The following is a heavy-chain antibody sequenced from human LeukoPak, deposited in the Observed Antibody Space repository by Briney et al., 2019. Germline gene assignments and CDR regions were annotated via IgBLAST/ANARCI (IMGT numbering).Heavy chain of an antibody. V-gene: IGHV1-18*01. Sequence: GASVKVSCKASGYTFTSYGISWVRQAPGQGLEWMGWISAYNGNTNYAQKLQGRVTMTTDTSTSTAYMELRSLRSDDTAVYYCARDRGYWGYGPPGDDAFDIWGQGTMVTVSS. CDR3: ARDRGYWGYGPPGDDAFDI. J-gene: IGHJ3*02. CDR2: ISAYNGNT. CDR1: GYTFTSYG. D-gene: IGHD7-27*01.